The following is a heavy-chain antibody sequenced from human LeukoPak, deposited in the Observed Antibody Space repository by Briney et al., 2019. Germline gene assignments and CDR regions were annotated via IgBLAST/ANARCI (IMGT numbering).Heavy chain of an antibody. CDR3: TTLGYHLDS. CDR2: FAGSDTTK. Sequence: GGSLSLSCAASGFDFGAYEMNWVRQAPGKGLEWVAYFAGSDTTKYYADSVRGRFTSSRDNAKHSLYLQMNSLRAEDTALYYCTTLGYHLDSWGQGTLVTVSS. J-gene: IGHJ4*02. D-gene: IGHD3-22*01. V-gene: IGHV3-48*03. CDR1: GFDFGAYE.